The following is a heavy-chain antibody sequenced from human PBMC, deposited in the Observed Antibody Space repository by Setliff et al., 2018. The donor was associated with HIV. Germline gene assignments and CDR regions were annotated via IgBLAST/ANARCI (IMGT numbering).Heavy chain of an antibody. CDR1: GYSFTDYY. CDR3: ARGQLGRQGYCSSTSCYYYYYMDV. CDR2: VNPKSDGT. Sequence: ASVKVSCKASGYSFTDYYIHWVRQAPGQGLEWMGWVNPKSDGTNYAQKFQGWITMTRDTSISTAYMELSRLRSDDTAVYYCARGQLGRQGYCSSTSCYYYYYMDVWGKGTTVTVSS. J-gene: IGHJ6*03. V-gene: IGHV1-2*04. D-gene: IGHD2-2*01.